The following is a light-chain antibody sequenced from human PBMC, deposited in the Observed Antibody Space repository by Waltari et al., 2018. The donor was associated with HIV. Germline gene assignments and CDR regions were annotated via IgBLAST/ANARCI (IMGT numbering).Light chain of an antibody. J-gene: IGKJ1*01. Sequence: DIQMAQSPSSLSASVGDRVTITCRASQSISEWLAWYQQKPGKAPKLLIYKASSLQSGVPSRFSGSASGTEFTLTISSLQPDDSATYYCQQYSSYWTFGQGTKVEIK. V-gene: IGKV1-5*03. CDR2: KAS. CDR1: QSISEW. CDR3: QQYSSYWT.